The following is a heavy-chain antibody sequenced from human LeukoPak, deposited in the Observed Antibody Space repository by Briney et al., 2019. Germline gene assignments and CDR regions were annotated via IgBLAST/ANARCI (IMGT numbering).Heavy chain of an antibody. J-gene: IGHJ5*02. V-gene: IGHV4-34*01. CDR1: GGTFSAYY. CDR2: ISHSGST. CDR3: ARGRRCSGASCHPTKWFDR. Sequence: NPSETLSLTCAVYGGTFSAYYWIWIRQPPGKGLEWIAEISHSGSTNYNPSLRSRATMSVDTSENQFSLKLRSVTAADTAVYYCARGRRCSGASCHPTKWFDRWGQGTLVTVSS. D-gene: IGHD2-15*01.